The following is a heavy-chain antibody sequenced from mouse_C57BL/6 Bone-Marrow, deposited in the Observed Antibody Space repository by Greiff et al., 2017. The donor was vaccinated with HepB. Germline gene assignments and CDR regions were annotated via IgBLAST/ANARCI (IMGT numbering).Heavy chain of an antibody. Sequence: VVEPGASVKISCKASGYAFSSSWMNWVKQRPGKGLEWIGRIYPGDGDTNYNGKFKGKATLTADKSSSTAYMQLSSLTSEDSAVYFCARAGTPAWFAYWGQGTLVTVSA. CDR2: IYPGDGDT. CDR3: ARAGTPAWFAY. J-gene: IGHJ3*01. CDR1: GYAFSSSW. V-gene: IGHV1-82*01. D-gene: IGHD4-1*01.